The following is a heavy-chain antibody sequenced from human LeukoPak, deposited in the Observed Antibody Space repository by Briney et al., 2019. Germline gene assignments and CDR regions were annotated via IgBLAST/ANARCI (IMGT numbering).Heavy chain of an antibody. V-gene: IGHV1-2*02. CDR2: INPNSDGT. J-gene: IGHJ5*02. CDR3: ARDRYGDLNWFDP. CDR1: GYTFTGYY. D-gene: IGHD4-17*01. Sequence: ASVKVSCKASGYTFTGYYMHWVRQAPGQGLEWMGWINPNSDGTNYAQKFQGRVTMTRDTSISTAYMELSRLRSDDTAVYYCARDRYGDLNWFDPWGQGTLVTVSS.